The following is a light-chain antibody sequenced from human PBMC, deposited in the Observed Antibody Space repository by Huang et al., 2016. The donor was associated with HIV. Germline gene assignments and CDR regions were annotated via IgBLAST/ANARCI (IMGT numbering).Light chain of an antibody. CDR1: QSLDKGF. CDR2: DAS. Sequence: ELVLTQSPGTLSSSPGGAAVISCRASQSLDKGFLDWYRQKPGQAPELLIFDASKRPSDIPDRCVGRGSGTDFSLTINGLDPEDFAFYFCHHYGATQWAFGRGTRVEMK. J-gene: IGKJ1*01. CDR3: HHYGATQWA. V-gene: IGKV3-20*01.